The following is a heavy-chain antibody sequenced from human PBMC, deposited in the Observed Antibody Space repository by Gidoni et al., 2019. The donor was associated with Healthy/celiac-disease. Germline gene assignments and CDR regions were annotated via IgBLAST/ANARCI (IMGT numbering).Heavy chain of an antibody. J-gene: IGHJ6*02. CDR2: ISYSGST. D-gene: IGHD3-9*01. Sequence: QVQLQESGPGLVKPSETLSLTCTVSGGSVSSYYWSWIRQPPGKGLEWIGYISYSGSTNYNPSLKSRVTISVDTSKNQFSLKLSSVTAADTAVYYCARDGAQYYDILTGDYYGMDVWGQGTTVTVSS. CDR1: GGSVSSYY. CDR3: ARDGAQYYDILTGDYYGMDV. V-gene: IGHV4-59*02.